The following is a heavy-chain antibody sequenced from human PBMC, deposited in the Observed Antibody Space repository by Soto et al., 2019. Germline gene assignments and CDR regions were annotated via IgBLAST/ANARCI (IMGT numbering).Heavy chain of an antibody. V-gene: IGHV3-30-3*01. CDR1: RFAFSNYP. CDR3: ARDEGSYLGDSPRLDY. CDR2: ISYDGSNK. D-gene: IGHD1-26*01. Sequence: QPGGSLRLSCAASRFAFSNYPLHWVRQAPGKGLEWVAIISYDGSNKYYADSVKGRFTISRDNSENTVYLQLDSLRSEDTAVYYCARDEGSYLGDSPRLDYWGQGTLVTVSS. J-gene: IGHJ4*02.